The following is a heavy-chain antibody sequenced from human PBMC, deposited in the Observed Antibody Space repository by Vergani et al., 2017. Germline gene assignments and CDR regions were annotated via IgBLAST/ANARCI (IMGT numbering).Heavy chain of an antibody. CDR2: IWYDGSNK. Sequence: VELVESGGGLVQPGGSLRLSCAASGFTFSSSGMHWVRQAPGKGLEWVAVIWYDGSNKYYADSVKGRFTISRDNSKNALYVQMNSLRAEDTAVYYCAREGIAAVGTTLLFDYWGQGTLVTVSS. CDR1: GFTFSSSG. J-gene: IGHJ4*02. CDR3: AREGIAAVGTTLLFDY. D-gene: IGHD6-13*01. V-gene: IGHV3-33*08.